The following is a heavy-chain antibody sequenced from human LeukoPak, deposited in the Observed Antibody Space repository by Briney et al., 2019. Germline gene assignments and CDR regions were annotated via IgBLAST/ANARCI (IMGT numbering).Heavy chain of an antibody. CDR1: GGTFSSYA. J-gene: IGHJ6*02. CDR3: ARPPTYYYGSGSYYNVDYYYGMDV. D-gene: IGHD3-10*01. V-gene: IGHV1-69*04. Sequence: GASVKVSCKASGGTFSSYAISWVRQAPGQGLEWMGRIIPILGIANYAQMFQGRVTITADKSTSTAYMELSSLRSEDTAVYYCARPPTYYYGSGSYYNVDYYYGMDVWGQGTTVTVSS. CDR2: IIPILGIA.